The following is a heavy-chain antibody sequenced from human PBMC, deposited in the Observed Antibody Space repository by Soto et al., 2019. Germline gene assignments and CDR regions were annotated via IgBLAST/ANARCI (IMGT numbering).Heavy chain of an antibody. Sequence: SETLSLTCTGSGGTISSYYWSWFGQPAGKGLEWIRRTYTSGSTNYIPSLKSRVTMSVDTSKNQFSLKLSSVTAADTAVYYCARAARGNWFDPWGQGTLVTAPQ. D-gene: IGHD6-6*01. CDR2: TYTSGST. CDR3: ARAARGNWFDP. V-gene: IGHV4-4*07. J-gene: IGHJ5*02. CDR1: GGTISSYY.